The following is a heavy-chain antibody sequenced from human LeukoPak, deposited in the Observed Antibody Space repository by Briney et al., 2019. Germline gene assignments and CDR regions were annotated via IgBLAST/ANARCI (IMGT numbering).Heavy chain of an antibody. Sequence: GGSLRLSCAASGFTFSSYEMNWVRQAPGKGLEWVSYISSSGSTIYYADSVKGRFSISRDNAKNSLYLQVNSLRAEDTAVYYRARDDKGLAGTFDYWGQGTLVTVSS. D-gene: IGHD3-16*01. CDR1: GFTFSSYE. J-gene: IGHJ4*02. V-gene: IGHV3-48*03. CDR2: ISSSGSTI. CDR3: ARDDKGLAGTFDY.